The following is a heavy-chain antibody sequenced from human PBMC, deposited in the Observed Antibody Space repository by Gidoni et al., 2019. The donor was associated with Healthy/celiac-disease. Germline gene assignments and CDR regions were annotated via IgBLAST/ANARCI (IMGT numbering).Heavy chain of an antibody. CDR1: CFTFRSYR. CDR3: AKDWSEYYGSGSYSLDY. V-gene: IGHV3-30*18. CDR2: ISYDGSNK. J-gene: IGHJ4*02. Sequence: QVQLVASGGGVVLPGRSLRLSCAASCFTFRSYRMHCVRQAPGKVLVWVEVISYDGSNKYYEDSVKGRFTIARDNSKNTLYLKMNSLRAEDTAVYDCAKDWSEYYGSGSYSLDYWGQGTLVTVSS. D-gene: IGHD3-10*01.